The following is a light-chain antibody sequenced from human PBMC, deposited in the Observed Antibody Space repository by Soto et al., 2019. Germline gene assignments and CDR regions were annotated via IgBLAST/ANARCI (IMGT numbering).Light chain of an antibody. CDR3: QQYNNWLT. Sequence: EIVLTQSPGTLSLSPGERATLSCRASQSVSSLYLAWFQQKPGQAPRLLMYGASTRATGIPDRFSGSGSGTEFTLTISSLQSEDFAVYYCQQYNNWLTFGGGTKVDIK. CDR1: QSVSSLY. J-gene: IGKJ4*01. V-gene: IGKV3D-15*01. CDR2: GAS.